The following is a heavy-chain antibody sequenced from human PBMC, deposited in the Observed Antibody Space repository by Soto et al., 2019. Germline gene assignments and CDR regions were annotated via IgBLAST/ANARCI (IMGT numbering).Heavy chain of an antibody. V-gene: IGHV3-48*01. CDR2: ITSSGTTV. Sequence: EVHLVESGGGLVQPGGSLRLSCAASGFTFSSYSLNWVRQAPGKGLEWVSYITSSGTTVYYADSVRGRFTISRDNAKNALYLQMSRLRADDTAVDYCARGGSNWAYYVAFWGQGTLVTVSS. J-gene: IGHJ4*02. CDR3: ARGGSNWAYYVAF. D-gene: IGHD6-13*01. CDR1: GFTFSSYS.